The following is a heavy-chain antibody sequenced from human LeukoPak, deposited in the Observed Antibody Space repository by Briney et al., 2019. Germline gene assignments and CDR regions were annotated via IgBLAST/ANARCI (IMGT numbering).Heavy chain of an antibody. J-gene: IGHJ4*02. CDR3: ARDRYYYDSSGYLFDY. D-gene: IGHD3-22*01. Sequence: SETLSLTCIVSGYSISSGYYWSWIRQPAGKGLEWIGRIYTSGSTNYNPSLKSRVTMSVDTSKNQFSLKLSSVTAADTAVYYCARDRYYYDSSGYLFDYWGQGTLVTVSS. CDR2: IYTSGST. CDR1: GYSISSGYY. V-gene: IGHV4-4*07.